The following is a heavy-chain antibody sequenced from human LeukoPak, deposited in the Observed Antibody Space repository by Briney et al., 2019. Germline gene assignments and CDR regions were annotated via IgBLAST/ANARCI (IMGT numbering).Heavy chain of an antibody. CDR3: ASKDPYDSRAYLLDY. Sequence: PGGFLRLSCAASGFTFSSYGMHWVRQAPGKGLEWVAVISYDGSNKYYADSVKGRFTISRDNSKNTLYLQMNSLRAEDTAVYYCASKDPYDSRAYLLDYWGQGTLVTVSS. J-gene: IGHJ4*02. CDR2: ISYDGSNK. CDR1: GFTFSSYG. V-gene: IGHV3-30*03. D-gene: IGHD3-22*01.